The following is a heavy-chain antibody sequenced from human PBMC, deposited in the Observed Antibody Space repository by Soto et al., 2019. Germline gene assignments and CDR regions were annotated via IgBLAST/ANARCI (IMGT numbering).Heavy chain of an antibody. J-gene: IGHJ1*01. CDR1: GFTFSSYG. Sequence: QVQLVESGGGVVQPGRYLRLSCAASGFTFSSYGMHWFRQAPGKGLEWVAVISYDGSNKDYADSVKGRLTISRDNSKNTLYLQRNSLRADDTAVYYCAKEPFDGVTPRPIYFQHWGQGTLVTVSS. CDR2: ISYDGSNK. CDR3: AKEPFDGVTPRPIYFQH. D-gene: IGHD2-21*02. V-gene: IGHV3-30*18.